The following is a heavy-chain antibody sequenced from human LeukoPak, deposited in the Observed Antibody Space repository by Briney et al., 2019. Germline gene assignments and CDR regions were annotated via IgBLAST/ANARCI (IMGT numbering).Heavy chain of an antibody. CDR3: ARDLGSSGYYYAGSDY. Sequence: GGSLRLSCAASGFSFTSYAMSWVRQAPGKGLEWVSAISGSGGSTYYADSVKGRFTISRDNSKNTLYLQMNSLRAEDTAVYYCARDLGSSGYYYAGSDYWGQGTLVTVSS. CDR1: GFSFTSYA. J-gene: IGHJ4*02. V-gene: IGHV3-23*01. D-gene: IGHD3-22*01. CDR2: ISGSGGST.